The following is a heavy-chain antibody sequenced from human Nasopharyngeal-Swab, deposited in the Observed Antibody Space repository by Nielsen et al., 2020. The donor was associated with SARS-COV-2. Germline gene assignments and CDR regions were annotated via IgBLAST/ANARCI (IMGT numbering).Heavy chain of an antibody. J-gene: IGHJ4*02. CDR1: GFTFSSHW. CDR2: INSDGSST. D-gene: IGHD1-26*01. Sequence: GESLKISCAASGFTFSSHWMHWVRQAPGKGLVWVSRINSDGSSTTYAGSVKGRFTISRDNAKNTLYLQMNNLSAEDTAVYFCAGEVNSGSYRDDYWGQGTLVTVSS. CDR3: AGEVNSGSYRDDY. V-gene: IGHV3-74*01.